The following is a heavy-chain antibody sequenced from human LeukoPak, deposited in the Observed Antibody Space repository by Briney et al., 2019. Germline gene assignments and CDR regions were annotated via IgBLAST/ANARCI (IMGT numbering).Heavy chain of an antibody. CDR2: INPTGGST. CDR3: ARDSSNWALDY. D-gene: IGHD7-27*01. CDR1: GYTFTSLH. Sequence: ASVKVSCKASGYTFTSLHLRWVRQAPGQGLEWMGIINPTGGSTSYAQRFQGRVTMTTDTSTSTVYMELSSLRSEDTAVYYCARDSSNWALDYWGQGTLVTVSS. J-gene: IGHJ4*02. V-gene: IGHV1-46*01.